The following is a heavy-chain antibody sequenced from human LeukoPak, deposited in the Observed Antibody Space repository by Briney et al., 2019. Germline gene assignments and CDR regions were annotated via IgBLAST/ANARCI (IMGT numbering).Heavy chain of an antibody. CDR3: AKDMGRELPPYYYYYYMDV. Sequence: SGGSLRLSCAASGFTFSSYGMHWVRQAPGKGLEWVAFIRYDGSNKYYADSGKGRFTISRDNSKNTLYLQMNSLRAEDTAVYYCAKDMGRELPPYYYYYYMDVWGKGTTVTVSS. CDR2: IRYDGSNK. CDR1: GFTFSSYG. J-gene: IGHJ6*03. D-gene: IGHD1-26*01. V-gene: IGHV3-30*02.